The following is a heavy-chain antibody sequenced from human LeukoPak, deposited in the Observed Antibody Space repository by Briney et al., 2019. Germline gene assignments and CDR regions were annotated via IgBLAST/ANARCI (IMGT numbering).Heavy chain of an antibody. V-gene: IGHV3-48*03. CDR2: ISSSGTGI. CDR3: ATLSST. CDR1: GFTFSSYE. D-gene: IGHD2-2*01. Sequence: GGSLRLSCAASGFTFSSYEMNWARQAPGKGLEWVAYISSSGTGIYYADSVKGRFTISRDNAKNSLYLQMNSLRAEDTAVYYCATLSSTWGQGTLVTVSS. J-gene: IGHJ5*02.